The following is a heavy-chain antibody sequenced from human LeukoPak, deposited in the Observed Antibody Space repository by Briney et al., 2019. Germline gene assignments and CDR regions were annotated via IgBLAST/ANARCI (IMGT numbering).Heavy chain of an antibody. Sequence: SETLSLTCSVSGGSMSNYYWTWMRQPPGKGLEWVGYIYYSGSPNYNPSLKSRVTISVDTSKNQFSLKLSSVTAADTAVYYCAGLRDYGSGTYYNDYWGQGTLVTVSS. CDR3: AGLRDYGSGTYYNDY. CDR2: IYYSGSP. D-gene: IGHD3-10*01. CDR1: GGSMSNYY. J-gene: IGHJ4*02. V-gene: IGHV4-59*08.